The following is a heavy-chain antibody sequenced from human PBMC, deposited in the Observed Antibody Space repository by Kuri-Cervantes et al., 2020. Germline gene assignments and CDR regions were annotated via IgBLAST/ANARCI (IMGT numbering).Heavy chain of an antibody. CDR1: GFSLSPRGVG. J-gene: IGHJ5*02. CDR2: NYWDDDK. Sequence: SGPTLVKPTQTLTLTCTFSGFSLSPRGVGVGWIRQPPGKALEWLALNYWDDDKRYSPSLKSRLTITKDTSKNQVVLTMTNMDPVDTATYYCAHRLEYCSGGSCYDWFDPWGQGTLVTVSS. V-gene: IGHV2-5*02. CDR3: AHRLEYCSGGSCYDWFDP. D-gene: IGHD2-15*01.